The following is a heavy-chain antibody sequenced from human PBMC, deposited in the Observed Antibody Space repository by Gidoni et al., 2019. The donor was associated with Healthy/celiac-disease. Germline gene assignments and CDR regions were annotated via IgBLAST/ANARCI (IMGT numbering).Heavy chain of an antibody. J-gene: IGHJ4*02. CDR3: ARDQVVVTDVGDY. Sequence: EVQLVESGGGLVKPGGSLRLSCAASGFTFSSYSMNWVRQAPGKGLEWVSSISSSSSYIYYADSVKGRFTISRDNAKNSLYLQMNSLRAEDTAVYYCARDQVVVTDVGDYWGQGTLVTVSS. V-gene: IGHV3-21*01. D-gene: IGHD2-21*02. CDR1: GFTFSSYS. CDR2: ISSSSSYI.